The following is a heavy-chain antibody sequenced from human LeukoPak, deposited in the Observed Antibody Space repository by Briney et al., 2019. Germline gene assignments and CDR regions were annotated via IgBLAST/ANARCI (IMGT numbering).Heavy chain of an antibody. Sequence: SETLSLTCTVSGGSISSHYWSWIRQPPGKGLEWIGYIYYSGSTYYNPSLKSRVTISVDTSKNQFSLKLSSVTAADTAVYYCAREGIFVNALGQGNLVTVSS. J-gene: IGHJ5*02. V-gene: IGHV4-59*11. CDR2: IYYSGST. CDR3: AREGIFVNA. CDR1: GGSISSHY. D-gene: IGHD3-3*01.